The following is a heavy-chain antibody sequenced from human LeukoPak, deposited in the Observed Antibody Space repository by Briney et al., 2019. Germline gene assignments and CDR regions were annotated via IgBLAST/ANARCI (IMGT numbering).Heavy chain of an antibody. CDR1: GFTFFSDA. Sequence: GGALRLSSGAPGFTFFSDALSGGRQGPREGAGWVSTISGSGGSTYYADSVKGRFTISRDNSKNTLYLQMNSLRAEDTAVYYCAKDIRSSGWSKYSDYWGQGTLVTVSS. D-gene: IGHD6-19*01. CDR2: ISGSGGST. CDR3: AKDIRSSGWSKYSDY. J-gene: IGHJ4*02. V-gene: IGHV3-23*01.